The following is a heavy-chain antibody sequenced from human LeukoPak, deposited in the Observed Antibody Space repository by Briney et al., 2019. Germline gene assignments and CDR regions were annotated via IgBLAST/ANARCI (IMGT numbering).Heavy chain of an antibody. CDR2: SNHGGST. V-gene: IGHV4-34*01. CDR3: ARGLVPATPIWGY. J-gene: IGHJ4*02. Sequence: SETLSPTGAFYGGFFSGYYWSWIRPPPGKGLGWVGESNHGGSTNYNPSLKGRVTVSVDTSKNQLSLKPRSVTAADTAVYYCARGLVPATPIWGYWGLGTLVTVSS. D-gene: IGHD2-15*01. CDR1: GGFFSGYY.